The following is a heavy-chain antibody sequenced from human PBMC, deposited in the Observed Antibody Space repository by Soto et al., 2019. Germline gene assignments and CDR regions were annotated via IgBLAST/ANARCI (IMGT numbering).Heavy chain of an antibody. CDR2: GYQSGNT. CDR3: PRHALQNEFDL. Sequence: SETLSLTCSVSGVSISSSSHYWGWVRQSPGQGLEWIGSGYQSGNTYYNPSLRNRVAVSVETSTNQISLRVKFVTAADTGVYFCPRHALQNEFDLCGQGTPVTVSS. V-gene: IGHV4-39*01. CDR1: GVSISSSSHY. J-gene: IGHJ4*02.